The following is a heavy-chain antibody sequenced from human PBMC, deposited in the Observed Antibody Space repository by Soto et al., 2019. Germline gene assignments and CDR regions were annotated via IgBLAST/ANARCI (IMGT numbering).Heavy chain of an antibody. V-gene: IGHV3-30*18. D-gene: IGHD1-1*01. CDR1: GFSFTSYA. CDR2: ITYEGTNK. CDR3: AKARGANNWANYYGLDV. Sequence: VQLLESGGGLVRPGGSLRLSCAASGFSFTSYALSWVRQAPGKGLEWVALITYEGTNKYYADAVKGRFTISRDNAKNMVSLQMDSLRAEDTAVYYCAKARGANNWANYYGLDVWGQGTTVTVSS. J-gene: IGHJ6*02.